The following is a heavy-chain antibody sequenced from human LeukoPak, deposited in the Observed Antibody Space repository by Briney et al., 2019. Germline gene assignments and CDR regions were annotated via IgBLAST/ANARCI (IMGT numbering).Heavy chain of an antibody. V-gene: IGHV4-34*01. J-gene: IGHJ3*02. CDR3: ARGLYYYDSSSYYFDAFDI. CDR2: INHSGST. CDR1: GGSFSGYY. D-gene: IGHD3-22*01. Sequence: PSETLSLTCAVYGGSFSGYYWSWIRQPPGKGLEWIGEINHSGSTNYNPSLKSRVTISVDTSKNQFSLKLSSVTAADTAVYYCARGLYYYDSSSYYFDAFDIWGQGTMVTVSS.